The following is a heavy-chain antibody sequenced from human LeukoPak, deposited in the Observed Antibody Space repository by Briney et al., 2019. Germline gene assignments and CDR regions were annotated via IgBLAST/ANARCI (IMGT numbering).Heavy chain of an antibody. CDR2: ISSSSSYT. D-gene: IGHD3-3*01. CDR3: ARDPVSYYDFWSGYSYYFDY. V-gene: IGHV3-21*01. Sequence: PGGSLRLSCAASGFTFSSYSMNWVRQAPGKGLEWVSSISSSSSYTYYADSVKGRFTISRDNAKNSLYLQMNSLRAEDTAVYYCARDPVSYYDFWSGYSYYFDYWGQGTLVTVSS. CDR1: GFTFSSYS. J-gene: IGHJ4*02.